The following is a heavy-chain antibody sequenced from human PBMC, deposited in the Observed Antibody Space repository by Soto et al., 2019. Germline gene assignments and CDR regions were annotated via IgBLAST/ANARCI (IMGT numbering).Heavy chain of an antibody. J-gene: IGHJ4*02. D-gene: IGHD4-4*01. CDR3: AIAVYSNHVY. Sequence: QVQLQESGPGLVKPSQTLSLTCTVSGASISSGSYYWSWIRQLPGKGLEWIGYISNSGSTYYNPSLKSRVTISVDTSKNQFSLRVSSVTAADTAVYYCAIAVYSNHVYWGQGTLVTVSS. CDR2: ISNSGST. V-gene: IGHV4-31*03. CDR1: GASISSGSYY.